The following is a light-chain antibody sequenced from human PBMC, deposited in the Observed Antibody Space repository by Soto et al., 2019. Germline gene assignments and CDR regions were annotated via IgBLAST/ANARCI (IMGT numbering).Light chain of an antibody. Sequence: QSALTHPASVSGSPGQSITISCNGTSSDVGGYNYVSWYQQHPGKAPTLMIYDVSNRSSGVSNRFSGSKSGKTASLTISGLQAEDEVDYYCSSYTSISTLVVFGGGTKLTVL. CDR1: SSDVGGYNY. CDR2: DVS. CDR3: SSYTSISTLVV. J-gene: IGLJ2*01. V-gene: IGLV2-14*01.